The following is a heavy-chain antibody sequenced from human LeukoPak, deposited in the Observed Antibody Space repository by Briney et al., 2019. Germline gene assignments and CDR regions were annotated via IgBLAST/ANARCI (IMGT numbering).Heavy chain of an antibody. V-gene: IGHV4-39*07. J-gene: IGHJ4*02. Sequence: SETLSLTCTVSGDSISSGNYFWVWVRQPPGKGLEWITSINYSGTTYYNPSLKSRVTISVDTSKNQFSLKLSSVTAADTAVYYCARDQELSASYGSLSPRAGLDYWGQGTLVTVSS. CDR3: ARDQELSASYGSLSPRAGLDY. D-gene: IGHD5-18*01. CDR2: INYSGTT. CDR1: GDSISSGNYF.